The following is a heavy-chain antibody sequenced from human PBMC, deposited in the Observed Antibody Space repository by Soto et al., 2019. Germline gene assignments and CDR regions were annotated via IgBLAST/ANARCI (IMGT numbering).Heavy chain of an antibody. V-gene: IGHV4-34*01. D-gene: IGHD1-26*01. CDR3: VGARGRLVGFDY. J-gene: IGHJ4*02. CDR1: SESLSGYY. CDR2: IDGSGNT. Sequence: QVQLQQWGAGLLKPSETLSLTCAVNSESLSGYYWSWIRQSPGKGLEWIGEIDGSGNTNYSPSLRSRVAMSVDTSKNHFLLSLNSVSAADTAAYYCVGARGRLVGFDYWGQGTLVTVSS.